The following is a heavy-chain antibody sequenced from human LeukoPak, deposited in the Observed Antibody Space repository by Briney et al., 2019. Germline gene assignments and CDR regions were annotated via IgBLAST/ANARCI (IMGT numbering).Heavy chain of an antibody. D-gene: IGHD3-16*02. J-gene: IGHJ3*02. V-gene: IGHV1-2*06. CDR1: GYTFTGYY. CDR3: ARVMITFGGVIVPPAFDI. Sequence: ASVKVSCKASGYTFTGYYMHWVRQASGQGLEWMGRINPNSGGTNYAQKFQGRVTMTRDTSISTAYMELSRLRSDDTAVYYCARVMITFGGVIVPPAFDIWGQGTMVTVSS. CDR2: INPNSGGT.